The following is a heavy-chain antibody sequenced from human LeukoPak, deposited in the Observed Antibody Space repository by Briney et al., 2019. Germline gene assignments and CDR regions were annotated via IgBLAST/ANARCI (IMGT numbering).Heavy chain of an antibody. Sequence: GGSLRLSCAASGFTFDDYAMHWVRHAPGKGLEWVSGISWNSGSIDYADSVKGRFTISRDNAKNSLYLQMNSLRAEDTALYYCAKDTAAAGTNYFDFWGQGTLVTVSS. CDR1: GFTFDDYA. CDR2: ISWNSGSI. CDR3: AKDTAAAGTNYFDF. J-gene: IGHJ4*02. D-gene: IGHD6-13*01. V-gene: IGHV3-9*01.